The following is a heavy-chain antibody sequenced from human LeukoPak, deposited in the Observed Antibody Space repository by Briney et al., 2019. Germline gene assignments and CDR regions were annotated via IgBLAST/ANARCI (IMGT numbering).Heavy chain of an antibody. V-gene: IGHV3-21*01. CDR1: GFTFSSYT. CDR3: ARDLYSSSWYLTDY. D-gene: IGHD6-13*01. CDR2: ISSSSSYT. J-gene: IGHJ4*02. Sequence: GGSLRLSCAASGFTFSSYTMNWVRQAPGRGLEWVSSISSSSSYTYYTDSVKGRFTISRDDAKNSLCLQMNSLRAEDTAVYYCARDLYSSSWYLTDYWGQGTLVTVSS.